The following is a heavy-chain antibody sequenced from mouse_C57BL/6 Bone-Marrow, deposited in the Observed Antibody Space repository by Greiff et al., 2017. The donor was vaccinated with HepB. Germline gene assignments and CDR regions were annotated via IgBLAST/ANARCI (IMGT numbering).Heavy chain of an antibody. CDR1: GFTFSDYG. D-gene: IGHD1-1*01. V-gene: IGHV5-15*04. Sequence: EVKLVESGGGLVQPGGSLKLSCAASGFTFSDYGMAWVRQAPRKGPEWVAFISNLAYSIYYADTVTGRFTISRDNAKNTLYLEMSSLRSVDTAMYYCAREDYYGSSSFAYWGQGTLVTVSA. J-gene: IGHJ3*01. CDR3: AREDYYGSSSFAY. CDR2: ISNLAYSI.